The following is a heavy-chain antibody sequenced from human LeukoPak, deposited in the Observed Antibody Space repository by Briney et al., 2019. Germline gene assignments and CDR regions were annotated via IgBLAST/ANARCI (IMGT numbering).Heavy chain of an antibody. CDR3: ESSGWYEQFDY. V-gene: IGHV3-11*06. Sequence: PGGSLRLSCAASGFTFSDYYMSWIRQAPGKGLEWVSYISSSSSYTNYADSVKGRFTISRDNAKNSLYLQMNSLRAEGTAVYYCESSGWYEQFDYWGQGTLVTVSS. J-gene: IGHJ4*02. D-gene: IGHD6-19*01. CDR1: GFTFSDYY. CDR2: ISSSSSYT.